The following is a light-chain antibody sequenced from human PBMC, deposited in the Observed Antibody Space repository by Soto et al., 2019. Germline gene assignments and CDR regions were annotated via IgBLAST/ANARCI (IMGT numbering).Light chain of an antibody. V-gene: IGKV1-39*01. CDR1: QSISSY. J-gene: IGKJ1*01. CDR3: KQSYRTLWT. CDR2: AAS. Sequence: DIQMTQSPSSLSASVGDRVTITCRASQSISSYLNWYQQKPGKAPKLLIYAASSLQSGVPSRFSGSGSGTDFTLTISSLQPEDFATYYCKQSYRTLWTFGQGTKVEIK.